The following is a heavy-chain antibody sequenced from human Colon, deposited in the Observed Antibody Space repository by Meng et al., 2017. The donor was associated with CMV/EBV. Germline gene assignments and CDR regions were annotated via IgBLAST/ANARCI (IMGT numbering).Heavy chain of an antibody. J-gene: IGHJ4*02. Sequence: GGSLRLSCEASEFRFISYDMGWVRQAPGKGLEWISYISSSGNTIYYADSVKGRFIISRDNDKNSLYLQMNSLRAEDTAVYYCARGFQRFNWNYHSFDYWGQGQLVTVSS. CDR1: EFRFISYD. V-gene: IGHV3-48*03. D-gene: IGHD1-7*01. CDR3: ARGFQRFNWNYHSFDY. CDR2: ISSSGNTI.